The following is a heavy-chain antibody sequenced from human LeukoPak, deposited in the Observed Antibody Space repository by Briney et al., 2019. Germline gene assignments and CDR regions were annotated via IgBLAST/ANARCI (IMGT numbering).Heavy chain of an antibody. CDR1: GFTFSSSA. CDR2: ISVSGDRT. D-gene: IGHD3-22*01. J-gene: IGHJ4*02. V-gene: IGHV3-23*01. Sequence: GGSLRLSCEASGFTFSSSAMNWVRQAPGKGLEWVSSISVSGDRTYYADSVKGRFTISRDNSKNTLFLQMNSLRAEDTAVYYCAKSDVPAYYYDSSGYFFHCFDYWGQGALVTVSS. CDR3: AKSDVPAYYYDSSGYFFHCFDY.